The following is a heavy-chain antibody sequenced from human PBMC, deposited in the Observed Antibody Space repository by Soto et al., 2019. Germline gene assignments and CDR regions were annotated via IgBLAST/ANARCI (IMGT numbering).Heavy chain of an antibody. D-gene: IGHD3-22*01. CDR2: ISGSGGST. CDR3: AKGPSYYYDSSAASYYYYYYGMDV. V-gene: IGHV3-23*01. J-gene: IGHJ6*02. Sequence: GGSLRLSCAASGFTFSSYAMSWVRQAPGKGLEWVSAISGSGGSTYYADSVKGRFTISRDNSKNALYLQMNSLRAEDTAAYYCAKGPSYYYDSSAASYYYYYYGMDVWGQGTTVTVSS. CDR1: GFTFSSYA.